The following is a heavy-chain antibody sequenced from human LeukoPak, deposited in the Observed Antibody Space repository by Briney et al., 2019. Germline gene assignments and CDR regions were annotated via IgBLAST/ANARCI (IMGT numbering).Heavy chain of an antibody. J-gene: IGHJ2*01. CDR1: GFTFSSYA. CDR3: ARDIGGTAGYFDL. D-gene: IGHD1-26*01. V-gene: IGHV3-30-3*01. CDR2: ISYDGSNK. Sequence: GGSLRLSCAASGFTFSSYAMHWVRQAPGKGLEWVAVISYDGSNKYYADSVKGRFTISRDNSKNTLYLQMNSLRAEDTAVYYCARDIGGTAGYFDLWGRGTLVTVSS.